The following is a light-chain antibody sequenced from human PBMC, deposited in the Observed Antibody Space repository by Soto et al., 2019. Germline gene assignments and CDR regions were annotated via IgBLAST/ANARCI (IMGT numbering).Light chain of an antibody. CDR1: TSNLGGNT. CDR3: AAWDDSLNAVV. J-gene: IGLJ2*01. Sequence: QSVLTQPPSVSGTPGHKVSISCSGSTSNLGGNTVNWYQQLPGTAPKLLIYTNNQRPSGVPDRFSGSKSGTSASLAISDLRSEDEADFSCAAWDDSLNAVVFGGGTQLTVL. CDR2: TNN. V-gene: IGLV1-44*01.